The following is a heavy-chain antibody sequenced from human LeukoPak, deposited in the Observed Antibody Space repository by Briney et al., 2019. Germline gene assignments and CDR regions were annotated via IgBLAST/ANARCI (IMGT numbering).Heavy chain of an antibody. J-gene: IGHJ4*02. Sequence: SETLSLTCTVSGGSVTSYYWNWIRQPAGKGLEWVGRIYNTGSTWYNPSLKSRVSMSIDTSKNQFSLKLHSVTAADAAVYYCARDIGNYFDYIYHYYYDYWGQGSLVTVSS. CDR1: GGSVTSYY. D-gene: IGHD3-22*01. CDR2: IYNTGST. V-gene: IGHV4-4*07. CDR3: ARDIGNYFDYIYHYYYDY.